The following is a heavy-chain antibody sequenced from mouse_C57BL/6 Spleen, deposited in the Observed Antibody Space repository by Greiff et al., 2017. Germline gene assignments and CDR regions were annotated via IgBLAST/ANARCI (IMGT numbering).Heavy chain of an antibody. Sequence: FQLQQPGAELVRPGSSVKLSCKASGYTFTSYWMHWVKQRPIQGLEWIGNIDPSDSETHYNQKFKDKATLTVDKSSSTAYMQLSSLTSEDSAVYYCARSGDYYGSSFDYWGQGTTLTVSS. J-gene: IGHJ2*01. V-gene: IGHV1-52*01. CDR3: ARSGDYYGSSFDY. CDR1: GYTFTSYW. D-gene: IGHD1-1*01. CDR2: IDPSDSET.